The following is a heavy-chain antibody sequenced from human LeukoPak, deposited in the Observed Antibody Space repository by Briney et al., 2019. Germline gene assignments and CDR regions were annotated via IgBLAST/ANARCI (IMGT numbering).Heavy chain of an antibody. Sequence: ASVKDSCKASGGTFSSYAISWVRQAPGQGLEWMGRIIPILGIANYAQKFQGRVTITADKSTSTAYMELSSLRSEDTAVYYCARDRAEEWLRFRPFYFDYWGQGTLVTVSS. D-gene: IGHD5-12*01. V-gene: IGHV1-69*04. CDR3: ARDRAEEWLRFRPFYFDY. CDR1: GGTFSSYA. J-gene: IGHJ4*02. CDR2: IIPILGIA.